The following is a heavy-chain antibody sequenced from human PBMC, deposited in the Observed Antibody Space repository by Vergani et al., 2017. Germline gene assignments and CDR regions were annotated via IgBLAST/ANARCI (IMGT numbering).Heavy chain of an antibody. D-gene: IGHD5-18*01. V-gene: IGHV4-34*01. J-gene: IGHJ4*02. Sequence: QVQLQQWGAGLLKPSETLSLTCAVSGGSFSGYYWSWIRQPPGKGLEWIGEINHRGSTNYNPSLKSRVTISVDTSKNQISLKLSSVSAADTAVYYCARGKGYSYGRKLRYYFDYWGQGTLVTVSS. CDR2: INHRGST. CDR1: GGSFSGYY. CDR3: ARGKGYSYGRKLRYYFDY.